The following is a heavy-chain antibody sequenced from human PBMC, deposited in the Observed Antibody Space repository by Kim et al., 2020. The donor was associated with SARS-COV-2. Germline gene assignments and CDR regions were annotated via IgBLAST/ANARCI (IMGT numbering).Heavy chain of an antibody. D-gene: IGHD1-26*01. CDR1: GFTFSSFA. CDR3: AKDQWAKMTHDGPFNY. J-gene: IGHJ4*02. CDR2: ISDSGDKT. V-gene: IGHV3-23*01. Sequence: GGSLRLSCAASGFTFSSFAMSWVRQAPGKGLEWVSGISDSGDKTYFQHSVKGRFTISRDNSKNTLYLQMSSLRVEDTAIYYCAKDQWAKMTHDGPFNYWGQGTLGTVSP.